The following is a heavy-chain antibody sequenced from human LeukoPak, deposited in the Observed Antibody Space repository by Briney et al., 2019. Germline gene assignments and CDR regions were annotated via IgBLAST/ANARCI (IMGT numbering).Heavy chain of an antibody. D-gene: IGHD2-2*01. Sequence: ASVKVSCKASGYTFTSHGISWVRQAPGQGLEWMGWISAYNGNTNYAQKLQGRVTMTTDTSTSTAYMELRSLRSDDTAVYYCARDEGYCSSTSCYALDYWGQGTLVTVSS. CDR1: GYTFTSHG. CDR3: ARDEGYCSSTSCYALDY. V-gene: IGHV1-18*01. J-gene: IGHJ4*02. CDR2: ISAYNGNT.